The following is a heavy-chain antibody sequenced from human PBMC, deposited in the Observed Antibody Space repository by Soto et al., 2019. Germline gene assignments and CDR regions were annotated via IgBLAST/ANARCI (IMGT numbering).Heavy chain of an antibody. Sequence: GASVKVSCKASGYTFTGYYMHWVRQAPGQGLEWMGWINPNSGGTNYAQKFQGWVTMTRDTSKNQVVLTMTNMDPVDTATYYCAHRLYGSGRAWDFGYFDYWGQGTLVTVSS. CDR1: GYTFTGYY. D-gene: IGHD6-19*01. CDR3: AHRLYGSGRAWDFGYFDY. V-gene: IGHV1-2*04. CDR2: INPNSGGT. J-gene: IGHJ4*02.